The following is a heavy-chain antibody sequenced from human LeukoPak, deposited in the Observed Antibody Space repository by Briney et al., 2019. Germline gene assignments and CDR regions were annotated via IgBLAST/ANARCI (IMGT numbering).Heavy chain of an antibody. CDR1: GFTFSSYS. J-gene: IGHJ4*02. CDR2: ISSSSSYI. D-gene: IGHD6-19*01. V-gene: IGHV3-21*01. Sequence: GGSLRLSCAASGFTFSSYSMNWVRQAPGKGLEWVSSISSSSSYIYYADSVKGRFTISRDNAKNSLYLQMNSLRAEDTAVYYCARDKRYSSGWYPYWGQGTLVTVSS. CDR3: ARDKRYSSGWYPY.